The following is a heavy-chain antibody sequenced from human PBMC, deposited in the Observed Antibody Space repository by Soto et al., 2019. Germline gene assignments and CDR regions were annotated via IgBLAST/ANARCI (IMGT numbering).Heavy chain of an antibody. Sequence: QLQLQESGPGLVKPSETLSLTCTVSGGSISSSSYYWGWIRQPPGKGLEWIGSIYYSGSTYYNPSLKCRVTISVDTSKNQFSLKLSSVTAADTAVYYCARHIGYSSGWYPDYWGQGTLVTVSS. CDR2: IYYSGST. CDR3: ARHIGYSSGWYPDY. V-gene: IGHV4-39*01. CDR1: GGSISSSSYY. D-gene: IGHD6-19*01. J-gene: IGHJ4*02.